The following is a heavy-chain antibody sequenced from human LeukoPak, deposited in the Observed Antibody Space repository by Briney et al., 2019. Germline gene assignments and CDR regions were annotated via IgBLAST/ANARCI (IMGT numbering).Heavy chain of an antibody. Sequence: SETLSLTCAVYGGSFSGYYWSWIRQPPGKGLEWIGEINHSGSTNYNPSLKSRVTISVDTSKNQFSLKLSSVTAADTAVYYCARAAYDSSGYYLHDAFDIWGQGTMVTVSS. J-gene: IGHJ3*02. CDR2: INHSGST. D-gene: IGHD3-22*01. CDR3: ARAAYDSSGYYLHDAFDI. V-gene: IGHV4-34*01. CDR1: GGSFSGYY.